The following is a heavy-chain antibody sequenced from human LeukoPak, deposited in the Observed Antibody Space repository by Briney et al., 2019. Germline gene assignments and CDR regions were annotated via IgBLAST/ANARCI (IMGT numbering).Heavy chain of an antibody. J-gene: IGHJ4*02. CDR3: AKGHSNGGYFDY. CDR2: IRYDGSNK. V-gene: IGHV3-30*02. CDR1: GFTFSSYG. Sequence: GGSLRLSCAASGFTFSSYGMHWVRQAPGKGLGWVAFIRYDGSNKYYADSVKGRFTISRDNSKNTLYLQMNSLRAEDTAVYYCAKGHSNGGYFDYWGQGTLVTVSS. D-gene: IGHD4-11*01.